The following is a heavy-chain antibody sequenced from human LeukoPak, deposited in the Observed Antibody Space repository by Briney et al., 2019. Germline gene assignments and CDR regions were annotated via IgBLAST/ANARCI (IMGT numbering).Heavy chain of an antibody. CDR3: ARDYYRSLDY. CDR1: GFSFTYSW. Sequence: GGSLRLSCAASGFSFTYSWMAWVRQTPEKGLEWVANRKQDGSEKYYLDSVKGRFTISRDNAKNSLYLQMNSLRVEDTAVYYCARDYYRSLDYWGQGTLATVSS. CDR2: RKQDGSEK. D-gene: IGHD3-22*01. J-gene: IGHJ4*02. V-gene: IGHV3-7*01.